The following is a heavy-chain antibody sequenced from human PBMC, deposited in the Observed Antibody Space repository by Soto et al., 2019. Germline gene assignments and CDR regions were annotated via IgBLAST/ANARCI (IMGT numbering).Heavy chain of an antibody. J-gene: IGHJ6*02. CDR2: INHSGST. CDR1: GGSFSGYY. D-gene: IGHD5-12*01. V-gene: IGHV4-34*01. CDR3: ARGSLRGFRYYYGMDF. Sequence: QVQLQQWGAGLLKPSETLSLTCAVYGGSFSGYYWSWIRQPPGKGLEWIGEINHSGSTNYNPSLKIRVTISVDTSKNHFSLKLSSVTAADTAVYYCARGSLRGFRYYYGMDFWGQATTVTVSS.